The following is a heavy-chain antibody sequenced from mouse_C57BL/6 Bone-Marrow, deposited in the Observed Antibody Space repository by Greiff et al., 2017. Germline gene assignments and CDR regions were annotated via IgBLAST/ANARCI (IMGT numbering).Heavy chain of an antibody. J-gene: IGHJ3*01. Sequence: QVQLKQPGAELVKPGASVKLSCKASGYTFTSYWMHWVKQRPGQGLEWIGMIHPNSGSTNYNEKFKSKATLTVDKSSSTAYMQLSSLTSEDSAVYYCAREEILGFAYWGQGTLVTVSA. CDR2: IHPNSGST. V-gene: IGHV1-64*01. CDR3: AREEILGFAY. CDR1: GYTFTSYW.